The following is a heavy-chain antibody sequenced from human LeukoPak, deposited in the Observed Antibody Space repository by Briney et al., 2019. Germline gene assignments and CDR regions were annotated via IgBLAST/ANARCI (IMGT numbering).Heavy chain of an antibody. V-gene: IGHV4-30-4*08. CDR1: GGSISSGDYY. J-gene: IGHJ4*02. Sequence: SETLSLTCTVSGGSISSGDYYWSWIRQPPGKGLEWIGYIYYSGSTYYNPSLKSRVTISVDRSKNQFSLKLSSVTAADTAVYYCARVDYGDYGAYFDYWGQGTLVTVPS. CDR3: ARVDYGDYGAYFDY. D-gene: IGHD4-17*01. CDR2: IYYSGST.